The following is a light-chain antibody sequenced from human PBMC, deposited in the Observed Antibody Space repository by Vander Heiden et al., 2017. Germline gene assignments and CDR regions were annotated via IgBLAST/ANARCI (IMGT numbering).Light chain of an antibody. CDR1: SSDVGGYNY. CDR3: SSYAGSNNPVV. Sequence: QSALTQPPSASGSPGQSVTISCTGTSSDVGGYNYVSWYQQHPGKAPKLIICDVNKRPSGVPDRFSGSKSGNTASLTVSGLQAEDEADYYCSSYAGSNNPVVFGGGTKLTVL. J-gene: IGLJ2*01. CDR2: DVN. V-gene: IGLV2-8*01.